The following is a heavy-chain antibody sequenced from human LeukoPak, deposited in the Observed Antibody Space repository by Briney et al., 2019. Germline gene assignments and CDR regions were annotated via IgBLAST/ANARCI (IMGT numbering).Heavy chain of an antibody. Sequence: GESLKISCKGSGYSFTSYWIGWVRQMPGKGLEWMGIIYPGDSDTRYSPSFQGQVTISADKSISTAYLQWSSLKASDTAMYYCARLSDYDILTGYYNLGSSFDYWAREPWSPSPQ. CDR2: IYPGDSDT. D-gene: IGHD3-9*01. V-gene: IGHV5-51*01. CDR1: GYSFTSYW. J-gene: IGHJ4*02. CDR3: ARLSDYDILTGYYNLGSSFDY.